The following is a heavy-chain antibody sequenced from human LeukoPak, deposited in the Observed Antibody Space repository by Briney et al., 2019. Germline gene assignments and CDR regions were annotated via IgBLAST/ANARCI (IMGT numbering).Heavy chain of an antibody. CDR1: GGSISSSSYY. CDR3: ARLYYDSSGYSYYFDY. V-gene: IGHV4-39*01. Sequence: SETLSLTCTVSGGSISSSSYYWGWLRQPPGTGLEWIGSIYYSGSTYYNPSLKSRVTISVDTSKNQFSLKLSSVTAADTAVYYCARLYYDSSGYSYYFDYWGQGTLVTVSS. D-gene: IGHD3-22*01. J-gene: IGHJ4*02. CDR2: IYYSGST.